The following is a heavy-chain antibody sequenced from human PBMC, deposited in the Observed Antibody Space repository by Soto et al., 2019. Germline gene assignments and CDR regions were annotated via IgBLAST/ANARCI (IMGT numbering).Heavy chain of an antibody. J-gene: IGHJ6*02. CDR3: ARDTWIQLRTSPVSYYYGMDV. V-gene: IGHV1-2*02. CDR2: INPNSGGT. Sequence: ASVKVTCKASGYTFTGYYMHWVRQAPGQGLEWMGWINPNSGGTNYAQKFQGRVTMTRDTSISTAYMELSRLRPDDTAVYYCARDTWIQLRTSPVSYYYGMDVCGQGTTVTVSS. D-gene: IGHD5-18*01. CDR1: GYTFTGYY.